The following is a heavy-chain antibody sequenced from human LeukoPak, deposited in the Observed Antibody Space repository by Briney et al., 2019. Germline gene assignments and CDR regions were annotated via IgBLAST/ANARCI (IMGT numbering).Heavy chain of an antibody. CDR3: GRDPGYSAFDY. Sequence: SQTLSLTCAISGDSVSSRTAAWNWIRQSPSRGLEWLGRTYYRRSRWFNDYALSVKSRITINPDTSKNQFSLQLNSVTPEDTAVYYCGRDPGYSAFDYWGQGTLVTVSS. CDR1: GDSVSSRTAA. J-gene: IGHJ4*02. CDR2: TYYRRSRWFN. D-gene: IGHD5-24*01. V-gene: IGHV6-1*01.